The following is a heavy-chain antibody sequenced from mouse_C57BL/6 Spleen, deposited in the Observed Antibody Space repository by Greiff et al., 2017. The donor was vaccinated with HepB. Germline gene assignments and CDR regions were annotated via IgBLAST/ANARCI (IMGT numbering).Heavy chain of an antibody. D-gene: IGHD2-5*01. CDR1: GYTFTSYW. CDR3: AREDYYSNSGFAY. Sequence: QVQLQQPGAGLVRPGSSVKLSCKASGYTFTSYWMDWVKQRPGQGLEWIGNIYPSDSETHYNQKFKDKATLTVDKSSSTAYMQLSSLTSEDSAVYYCAREDYYSNSGFAYWGQGTLVTVSA. J-gene: IGHJ3*01. CDR2: IYPSDSET. V-gene: IGHV1-61*01.